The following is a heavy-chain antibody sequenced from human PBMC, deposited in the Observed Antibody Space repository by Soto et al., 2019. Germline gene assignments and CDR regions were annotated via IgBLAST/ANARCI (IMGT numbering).Heavy chain of an antibody. CDR1: GFTFSSYA. CDR3: AKDSLHYDFWSAYDY. D-gene: IGHD3-3*01. J-gene: IGHJ4*02. V-gene: IGHV3-23*01. CDR2: ISGSGGST. Sequence: PGGSLRLSCTASGFTFSSYAMSWVRQAPGKGLEWVSAISGSGGSTYYADSVKGRFTISRDNSKNTLSLQMNSLRTEDTAVYYCAKDSLHYDFWSAYDYWGQGTLVTVSS.